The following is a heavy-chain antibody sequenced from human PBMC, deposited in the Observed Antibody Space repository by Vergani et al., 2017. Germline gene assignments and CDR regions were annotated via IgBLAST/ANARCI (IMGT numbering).Heavy chain of an antibody. V-gene: IGHV3-15*01. CDR1: GFTFSNAW. CDR3: TTVPPYAQSWFDP. Sequence: EVQLVESGGGLVKPGGSLRLYCAASGFTFSNAWMSWVRQAPGKGLEWVGRIKSKTDGGTTDYAAPVKGRFTISRDDSKNTLYLQMNSLKTEDTAVYYCTTVPPYAQSWFDPWGQGTLVTVSS. CDR2: IKSKTDGGTT. J-gene: IGHJ5*02.